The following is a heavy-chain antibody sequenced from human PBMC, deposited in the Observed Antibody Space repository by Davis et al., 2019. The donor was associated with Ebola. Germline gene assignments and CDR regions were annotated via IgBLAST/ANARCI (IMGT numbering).Heavy chain of an antibody. D-gene: IGHD2/OR15-2a*01. CDR2: INHSGST. V-gene: IGHV4-34*01. CDR3: ARGRPFF. J-gene: IGHJ4*02. CDR1: GGSFSGYY. Sequence: MPSETLSLTCAVYGGSFSGYYWSWIRQPPGKGLEWLGDINHSGSTNYNPSLKSRVTISVDTSKNQFSLRLISVTAADTAVYYCARGRPFFWGQGTQVTVSS.